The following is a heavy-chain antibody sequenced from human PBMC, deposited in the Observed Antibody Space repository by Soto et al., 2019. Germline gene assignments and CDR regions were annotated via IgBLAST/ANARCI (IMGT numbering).Heavy chain of an antibody. CDR1: GFTFSSYA. CDR2: ISGSGGST. J-gene: IGHJ4*02. V-gene: IGHV3-23*01. CDR3: ARGLGATTGYFDY. Sequence: GGSLRLSCAASGFTFSSYAMSWVRQAPGKGLEWVSAISGSGGSTYYADSVKGRFTISRDNSKNTLYLQMNSLRAEDTAVYYCARGLGATTGYFDYWGQGTLVTVSS. D-gene: IGHD1-26*01.